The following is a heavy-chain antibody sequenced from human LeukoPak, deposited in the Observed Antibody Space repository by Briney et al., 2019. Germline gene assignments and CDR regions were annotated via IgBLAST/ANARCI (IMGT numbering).Heavy chain of an antibody. CDR3: SSPIVVSPPAIEPWFDS. V-gene: IGHV4-39*06. CDR2: VSHSGAT. J-gene: IGHJ5*01. D-gene: IGHD2-2*01. Sequence: SETLSLTCAVSGASVSSSTYFWGWIRQPPGEGPEWLGRVSHSGATYYTPSMNSRVTISLDTSKNQITLTVTSVTVADTALYFCSSPIVVSPPAIEPWFDSWGQGTLVTVS. CDR1: GASVSSSTYF.